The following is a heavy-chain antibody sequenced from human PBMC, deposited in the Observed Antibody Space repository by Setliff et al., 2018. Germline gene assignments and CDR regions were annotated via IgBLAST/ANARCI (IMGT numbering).Heavy chain of an antibody. CDR1: GGTFSSYA. J-gene: IGHJ6*02. CDR3: ARRYCSGGSCLEYYYYGMDV. V-gene: IGHV1-69*10. Sequence: GASVKVSCKASGGTFSSYAISWVRQAPGQGLEWMGGIIPILGIANYAQKFQGRVTITADKSTSTAYMELSSLRSEDTAVYYCARRYCSGGSCLEYYYYGMDVWGQGTTVTRLL. D-gene: IGHD2-15*01. CDR2: IIPILGIA.